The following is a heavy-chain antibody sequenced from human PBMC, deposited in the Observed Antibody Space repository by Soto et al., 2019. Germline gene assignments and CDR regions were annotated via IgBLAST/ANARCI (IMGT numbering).Heavy chain of an antibody. V-gene: IGHV4-59*08. J-gene: IGHJ6*02. CDR3: VRHGFGSLHGLVDV. CDR1: GGSITNYY. D-gene: IGHD3-10*01. CDR2: IQYNGYS. Sequence: QVQLQESGPGLVKPSETLSLTCTVSGGSITNYYCSWFRQPPGKGLEWIGYIQYNGYSAYNLSLKRRVIMSMDTSKTQFSLMLESVTATDTAVYYCVRHGFGSLHGLVDVWGQGTTVIVSS.